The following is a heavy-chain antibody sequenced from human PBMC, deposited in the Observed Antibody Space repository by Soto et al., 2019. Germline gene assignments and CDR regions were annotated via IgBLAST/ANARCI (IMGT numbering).Heavy chain of an antibody. V-gene: IGHV4-39*07. CDR3: ARHKGPYNDYDTVDS. CDR1: GVSISSSSYY. Sequence: SETLSLTCTVSGVSISSSSYYLGWLRQPPGKGLEWMGKIEVSDSYTNYNPSFQGHVTISSDVSTSTAFLQWSSLQASDTAIYFCARHKGPYNDYDTVDSWGQGTQVTVSS. D-gene: IGHD4-17*01. CDR2: IEVSDSYT. J-gene: IGHJ4*02.